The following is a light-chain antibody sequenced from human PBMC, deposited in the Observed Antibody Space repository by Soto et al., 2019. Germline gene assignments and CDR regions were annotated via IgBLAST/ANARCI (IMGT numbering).Light chain of an antibody. V-gene: IGKV3-15*01. CDR2: GAS. CDR3: QQRTNWPPLT. Sequence: EIVMTQSPATLSVSPGERATLSCRASQSVSSNLAWYQQKPGQAPRLLIYGASTRATGIPARFSGSGSGTDFTLTISNVEPEDFAVYYCQQRTNWPPLTFGGGTKVDIK. J-gene: IGKJ4*01. CDR1: QSVSSN.